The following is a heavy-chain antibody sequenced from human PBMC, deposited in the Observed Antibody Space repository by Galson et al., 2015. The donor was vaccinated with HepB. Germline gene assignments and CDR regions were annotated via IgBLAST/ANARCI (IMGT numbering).Heavy chain of an antibody. V-gene: IGHV3-23*05. CDR1: GFTFTNYA. CDR3: AKDYADKLMTSETAALFEY. CDR2: IIALGTST. J-gene: IGHJ4*02. D-gene: IGHD3-16*01. Sequence: SLRLSCATSGFTFTNYAMSWVRQAPGKGLEWVSGIIALGTSTHYADSVKGRFTISRDNSKNTIYLQMNSLRAEDSAVYYCAKDYADKLMTSETAALFEYWGQGALVTVSS.